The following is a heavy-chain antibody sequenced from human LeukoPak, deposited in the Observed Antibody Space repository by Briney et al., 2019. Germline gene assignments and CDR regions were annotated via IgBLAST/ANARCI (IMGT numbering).Heavy chain of an antibody. CDR1: GYSITSGYY. D-gene: IGHD2-2*01. Sequence: SETLSLTCAVSGYSITSGYYWGWIRQPPRKGLEWIGSIYHSGTTYYNPSLKSRVSVSVDTSKIQFSLRLSSVTAADTATYYCARGQLTYCSSTSCYGSTWFDPWGQGTLVTVSS. J-gene: IGHJ5*02. V-gene: IGHV4-38-2*01. CDR3: ARGQLTYCSSTSCYGSTWFDP. CDR2: IYHSGTT.